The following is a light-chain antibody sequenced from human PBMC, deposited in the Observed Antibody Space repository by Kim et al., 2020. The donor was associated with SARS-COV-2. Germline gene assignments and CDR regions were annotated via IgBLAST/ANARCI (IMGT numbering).Light chain of an antibody. V-gene: IGKV3-20*01. CDR3: QQYGSSPYT. J-gene: IGKJ2*01. CDR2: GTS. Sequence: LSRGERATLSCRASQSVSSTYLAWYQQQPGQAPRLLIYGTSTRATGIPDRFSGSGSGTDFTLTISRLEPEDCAVYYCQQYGSSPYTFGLGTKLEI. CDR1: QSVSSTY.